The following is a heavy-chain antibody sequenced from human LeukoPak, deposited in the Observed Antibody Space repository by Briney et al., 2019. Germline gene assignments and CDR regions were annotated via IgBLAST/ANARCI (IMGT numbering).Heavy chain of an antibody. CDR1: GDSXXSNSVT. CDR2: TYYRSTWYN. Sequence: TXXLXXAXSGDSXXSNSVTWNWIRQSPSRGLEWLGRTYYRSTWYNDYAVSVRGRITVNPDTSKNQFSLHLNSVTPEDTAVYYCARRLTQYDCFDPWGQGILVTVSS. V-gene: IGHV6-1*01. J-gene: IGHJ5*02. CDR3: ARRLTQYDCFDP. D-gene: IGHD2-2*01.